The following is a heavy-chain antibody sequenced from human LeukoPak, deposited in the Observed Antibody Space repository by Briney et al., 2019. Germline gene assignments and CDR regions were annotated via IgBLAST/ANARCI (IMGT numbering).Heavy chain of an antibody. D-gene: IGHD2-2*01. CDR1: GGSFSGYY. CDR3: ARLPDSYCSSTSCYSDAFDI. V-gene: IGHV4-34*01. Sequence: PSETLSLTCAVYGGSFSGYYWSWIRQPPGKGLEWIGEINHSGSTNYNPSLKSRVTISVDTSKNQFSLKLSSVTAADTAVYYCARLPDSYCSSTSCYSDAFDIWGQGTMVTVSS. J-gene: IGHJ3*02. CDR2: INHSGST.